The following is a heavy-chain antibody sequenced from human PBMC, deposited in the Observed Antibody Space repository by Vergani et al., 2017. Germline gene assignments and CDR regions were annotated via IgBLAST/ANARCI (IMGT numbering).Heavy chain of an antibody. V-gene: IGHV3-30*18. CDR2: ISYDGSNK. CDR1: GFTFSSYG. CDR3: AKDKGRITSYYYMDV. D-gene: IGHD3-10*01. Sequence: QVQLVESGGGVVQPGRSLRLSCAASGFTFSSYGMHWVRQAPGKGLEWVAVISYDGSNKYYADSVKGRFTISRVNSKNTLYLQMNSLRAEDTAVYYCAKDKGRITSYYYMDVWGKGTTVTVSS. J-gene: IGHJ6*03.